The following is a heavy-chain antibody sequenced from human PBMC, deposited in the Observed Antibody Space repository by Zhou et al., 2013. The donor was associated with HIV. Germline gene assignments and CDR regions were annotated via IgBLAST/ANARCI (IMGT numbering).Heavy chain of an antibody. V-gene: IGHV1-69*05. CDR3: ARGVGYCSSTSCYSRSDYYYYYMDV. CDR1: GGTFNKFA. D-gene: IGHD2-2*01. Sequence: QVKLVQSGAAVKKPGSSLKVSCKASGGTFNKFAINWVRQAPGQGLEWLGGIIPMYGTPNYAQKFQGRITLTTDESTTTANMELSSLRSDDTAVYYCARGVGYCSSTSCYSRSDYYYYYMDVWGKGTTVTVSS. CDR2: IIPMYGTP. J-gene: IGHJ6*03.